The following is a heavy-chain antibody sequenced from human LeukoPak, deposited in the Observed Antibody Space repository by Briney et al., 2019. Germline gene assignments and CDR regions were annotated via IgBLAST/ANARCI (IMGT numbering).Heavy chain of an antibody. CDR1: GFTFSSYS. Sequence: GGSLRLSCAASGFTFSSYSMNWVRQAPGKGLEWVSSISSSSSYIYYADSVKGRFTISRDNAKNSLYLQMNSLRAEDTAVYYCARDKKKIAAAGPSDYWGQGTLVTVSS. J-gene: IGHJ4*02. CDR3: ARDKKKIAAAGPSDY. CDR2: ISSSSSYI. V-gene: IGHV3-21*01. D-gene: IGHD6-13*01.